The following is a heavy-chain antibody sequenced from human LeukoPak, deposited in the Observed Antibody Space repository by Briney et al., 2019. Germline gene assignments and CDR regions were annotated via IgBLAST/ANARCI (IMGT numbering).Heavy chain of an antibody. Sequence: GGSLRLSCVVSGFIVSSNYMSWVRQAPGKGLEWVSIIYSSGSTYYADSVRGRFTISRHNAKNSLYLQMNSLRAEDTAVYYCARDSEVYCSGGSCSSFDSWGQGTLVTVSS. CDR3: ARDSEVYCSGGSCSSFDS. CDR1: GFIVSSNY. V-gene: IGHV3-66*01. J-gene: IGHJ4*02. CDR2: IYSSGST. D-gene: IGHD2-15*01.